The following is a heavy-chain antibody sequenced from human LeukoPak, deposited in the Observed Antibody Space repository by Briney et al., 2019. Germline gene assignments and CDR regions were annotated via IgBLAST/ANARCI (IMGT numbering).Heavy chain of an antibody. D-gene: IGHD1-26*01. CDR1: GFIFSTYS. V-gene: IGHV3-48*02. Sequence: GGSLRLSCAASGFIFSTYSMNWVRQAPGKGLKWVSYISCSRSTIYYADSVKGRFTISRDNAQDSLFLQMDTLRDEDTAVYYCARELFGGSLNFDCWGQGTLVTVSS. CDR3: ARELFGGSLNFDC. CDR2: ISCSRSTI. J-gene: IGHJ4*02.